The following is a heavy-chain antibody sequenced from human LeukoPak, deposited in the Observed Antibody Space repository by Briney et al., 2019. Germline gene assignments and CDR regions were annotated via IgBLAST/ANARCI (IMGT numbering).Heavy chain of an antibody. CDR2: VLCDGGDK. CDR1: GFTFNRYA. CDR3: ARDRVGSGSYFLDY. D-gene: IGHD3-10*01. J-gene: IGHJ4*02. Sequence: GGSLRLSCAASGFTFNRYAMHWVRQAPGKGPEWVAIVLCDGGDKYYADSMKGRFTISRDNSKNTLYLQVNSLRVEDTAVYYCARDRVGSGSYFLDYWGQGALVTVSS. V-gene: IGHV3-30*02.